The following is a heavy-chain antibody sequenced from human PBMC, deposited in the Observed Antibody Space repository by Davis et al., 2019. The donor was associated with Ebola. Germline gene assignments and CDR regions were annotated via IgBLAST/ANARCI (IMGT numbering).Heavy chain of an antibody. D-gene: IGHD6-13*01. Sequence: GESLKISCAASGFTFSGSAMHWVRQASGKGLEWVGRIRSKANSYATAYAASVKGRFTISRDDSKNTAYLQMNSLKTEDTAVYYCTSPYSSSWYTPGGHYYMDVWGKGTTVTVSS. CDR3: TSPYSSSWYTPGGHYYMDV. J-gene: IGHJ6*03. V-gene: IGHV3-73*01. CDR2: IRSKANSYAT. CDR1: GFTFSGSA.